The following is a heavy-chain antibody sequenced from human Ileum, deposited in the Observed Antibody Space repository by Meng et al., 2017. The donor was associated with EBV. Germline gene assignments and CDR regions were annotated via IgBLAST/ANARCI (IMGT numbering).Heavy chain of an antibody. J-gene: IGHJ4*02. Sequence: PPGSGPALGRPRASLALTGPASGGSICRVNWWSWVRQPTGKGLDWTGHIHHSGSTNSNPSLPSRFTISVDNSKNQFSLKLSSVTAADTAVYYCAEGGYYYDSTGYLYEYYFDSWGQGTLVTVSS. CDR3: AEGGYYYDSTGYLYEYYFDS. V-gene: IGHV4-4*03. CDR1: GGSICRVNW. CDR2: IHHSGST. D-gene: IGHD3-22*01.